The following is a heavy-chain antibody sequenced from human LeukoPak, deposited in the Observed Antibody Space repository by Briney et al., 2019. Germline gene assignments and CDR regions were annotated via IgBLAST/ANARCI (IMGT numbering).Heavy chain of an antibody. CDR2: IKSKTDGGTT. J-gene: IGHJ3*02. D-gene: IGHD3-22*01. Sequence: GGSLRLSCAASGFTFSNAWMSWVRQAPGKGQEWVGRIKSKTDGGTTDYAAPVKGRFTISRDDSKNTLYLQMNSLKTEDAAVYYCTTAFLGSSGYYDDAFDIWGQGTMVTVSS. CDR1: GFTFSNAW. V-gene: IGHV3-15*01. CDR3: TTAFLGSSGYYDDAFDI.